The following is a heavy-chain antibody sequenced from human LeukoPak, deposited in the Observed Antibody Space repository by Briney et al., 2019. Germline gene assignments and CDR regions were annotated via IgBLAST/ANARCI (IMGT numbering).Heavy chain of an antibody. J-gene: IGHJ6*02. CDR2: MNPNSGNT. CDR3: ARGRRLYYYYGMDV. Sequence: VASVTVSCTASGYTFTSYDINWVRQAPGQGLEWMGWMNPNSGNTGYAQKFQGRVTMTRNTSISTAYMELSSLRSEDTAVYYCARGRRLYYYYGMDVWGQGTTVTVSS. V-gene: IGHV1-8*01. CDR1: GYTFTSYD.